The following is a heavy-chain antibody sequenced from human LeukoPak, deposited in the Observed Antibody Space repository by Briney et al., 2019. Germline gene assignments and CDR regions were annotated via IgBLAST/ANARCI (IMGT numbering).Heavy chain of an antibody. D-gene: IGHD2-15*01. CDR1: GGSFSGYY. CDR2: INHSGST. V-gene: IGHV4-34*01. J-gene: IGHJ4*02. Sequence: SETLSLTCAVYGGSFSGYYWSWIRQPPGKGLEWIGEINHSGSTNYNPSLKSRVTISVGTSKNQFSLKLSSVTAADTAVYYCARDTPGVGGDYWGQGTLVTVSS. CDR3: ARDTPGVGGDY.